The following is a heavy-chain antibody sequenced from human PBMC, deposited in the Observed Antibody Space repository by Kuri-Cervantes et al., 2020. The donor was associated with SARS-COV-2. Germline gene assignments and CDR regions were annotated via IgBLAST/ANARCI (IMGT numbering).Heavy chain of an antibody. D-gene: IGHD3-9*01. V-gene: IGHV4-61*08. CDR1: RGSINSHGSITSSF. J-gene: IGHJ6*04. CDR2: VHSSGST. Sequence: SETLSLTCSVSRGSINSHGSITSSFWTWIRQPPGRGLEWIGDVHSSGSTNYNPSLESRVTISTDTSKNQFSPRLNSVTAADTAVYFCARSQVVRHLDWSSELSYRYYMDVWGKGTTVTVSS. CDR3: ARSQVVRHLDWSSELSYRYYMDV.